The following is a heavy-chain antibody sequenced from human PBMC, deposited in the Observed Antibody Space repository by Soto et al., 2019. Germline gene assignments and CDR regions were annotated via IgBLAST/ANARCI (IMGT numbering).Heavy chain of an antibody. V-gene: IGHV4-39*01. D-gene: IGHD7-27*01. J-gene: IGHJ4*02. CDR1: GHSISSSSYF. CDR3: ARRWGRTFDY. Sequence: SETLSLTCPIPGHSISSSSYFWGWIRQPPGKGLEWIGSIYYSGSTYYNPSLKSRVTVSVDTSKNQFSLKLSSVTAADTAVYYCARRWGRTFDYWGQGTLVTVS. CDR2: IYYSGST.